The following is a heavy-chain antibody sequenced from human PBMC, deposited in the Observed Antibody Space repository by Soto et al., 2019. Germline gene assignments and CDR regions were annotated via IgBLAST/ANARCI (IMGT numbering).Heavy chain of an antibody. Sequence: PSETLSLTCTVSGGSVSSGSYYWSWIRQPPGKGLEWIGYIYYSGSTSYNPSLKSRVTISVDTSKNQFSLKLSSVTAADTAVYYCARVPSYGSGSYYSYYYYGMDVWGQGTTVTVSS. V-gene: IGHV4-61*01. CDR1: GGSVSSGSYY. J-gene: IGHJ6*02. CDR3: ARVPSYGSGSYYSYYYYGMDV. D-gene: IGHD3-10*01. CDR2: IYYSGST.